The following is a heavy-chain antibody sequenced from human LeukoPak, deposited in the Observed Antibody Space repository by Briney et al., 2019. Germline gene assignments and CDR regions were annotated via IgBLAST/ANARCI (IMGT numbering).Heavy chain of an antibody. CDR2: IYYSGST. V-gene: IGHV4-61*08. J-gene: IGHJ4*02. CDR1: GGSISSGGYY. CDR3: ARLSGVGYAWYNYFDY. Sequence: PSETLSLTCTVSGGSISSGGYYWSWIRQPPGKGLEWIGYIYYSGSTNYNPSPKSRVTISVDTSKNQFSLKLSSVTAADTAVYYCARLSGVGYAWYNYFDYWGQGTLVTVSS. D-gene: IGHD2-2*01.